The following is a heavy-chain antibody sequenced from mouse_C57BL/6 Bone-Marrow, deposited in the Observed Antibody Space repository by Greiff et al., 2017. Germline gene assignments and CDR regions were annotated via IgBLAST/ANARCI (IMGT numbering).Heavy chain of an antibody. CDR2: ISDGGSYT. CDR3: ARWDYGSSPWFAY. D-gene: IGHD1-1*01. J-gene: IGHJ3*01. Sequence: EVMLVESGGGLVKPGGSLKLSCAASGFTFSSYAMSWVRQTPEKRLEWVATISDGGSYTYYPDNVKGRFTISRDNAKNNLYLQMSHLKSEDTAMYYCARWDYGSSPWFAYWGQGTLVTVSA. V-gene: IGHV5-4*03. CDR1: GFTFSSYA.